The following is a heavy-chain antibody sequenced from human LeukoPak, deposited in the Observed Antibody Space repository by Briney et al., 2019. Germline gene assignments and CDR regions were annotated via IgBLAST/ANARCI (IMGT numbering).Heavy chain of an antibody. V-gene: IGHV3-53*01. D-gene: IGHD3-16*01. CDR1: GFTVSSNY. CDR2: TYSGGST. J-gene: IGHJ3*02. CDR3: ARDDALGDNALDI. Sequence: GGSLRLSCAASGFTVSSNYMSWVRQAPGKGLEWVSVTYSGGSTYYADSVKGRFTISRDNSKNTLYLQMNSLRAEDTAVYYCARDDALGDNALDIWGQGTMVTVSS.